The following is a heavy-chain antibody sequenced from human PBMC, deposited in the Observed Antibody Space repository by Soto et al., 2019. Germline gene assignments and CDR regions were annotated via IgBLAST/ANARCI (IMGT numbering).Heavy chain of an antibody. D-gene: IGHD2-15*01. V-gene: IGHV3-74*01. CDR3: ARSPGGYYID. CDR2: INPEGSST. CDR1: GFTVSSYW. Sequence: GGSLRLSCAASGFTVSSYWMHWVRQGPGKGLVWVARINPEGSSTNYADSAEGRFTISRDNARNTLYLQMNSLRAEDTAVYYCARSPGGYYIDWGQGTMVTVSS. J-gene: IGHJ3*01.